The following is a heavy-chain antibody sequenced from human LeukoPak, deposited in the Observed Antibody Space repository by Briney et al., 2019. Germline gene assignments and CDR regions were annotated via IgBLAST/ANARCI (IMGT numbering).Heavy chain of an antibody. V-gene: IGHV4-61*02. D-gene: IGHD3-10*01. J-gene: IGHJ4*02. CDR3: ASHQYGSGSYYHDY. CDR1: GGSTSSGNYY. Sequence: PSQTLSLTCTVSGGSTSSGNYYWTWIRQPAGKGLEWIGRISTTGSTDYDPSLKSRVFISIDTSKNQFSLRLSSATAADTAVYYCASHQYGSGSYYHDYWGQGTLVTVSS. CDR2: ISTTGST.